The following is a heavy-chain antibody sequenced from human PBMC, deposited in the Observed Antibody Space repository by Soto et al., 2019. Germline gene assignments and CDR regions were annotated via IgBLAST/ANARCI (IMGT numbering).Heavy chain of an antibody. D-gene: IGHD5-12*01. J-gene: IGHJ4*02. CDR3: ASVAI. V-gene: IGHV3-7*01. CDR2: IKQDGTEK. CDR1: GFTFRNYW. Sequence: EVQLVESGGGLVQPGGSLRLSCAASGFTFRNYWMSWVRQAPGKGLEWVANIKQDGTEKNYVDSVRGRFTISRDNAKNSLDLQMNSLTAEDTAVYYCASVAIRGQGPLVTVSS.